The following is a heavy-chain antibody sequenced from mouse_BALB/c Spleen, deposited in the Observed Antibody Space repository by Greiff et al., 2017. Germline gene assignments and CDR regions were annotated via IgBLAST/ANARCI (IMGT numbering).Heavy chain of an antibody. J-gene: IGHJ2*01. CDR2: ISSGGGST. D-gene: IGHD3-3*01. CDR3: ARQGHHGDFDY. V-gene: IGHV5-12-1*01. CDR1: GFAFSSYD. Sequence: EVMLVESGGGLVKPGGSLKLSCAASGFAFSSYDMSWVRQTPEKRLEWVAYISSGGGSTYYPDTVKGRFTISRDNAKNTLYLQMSSLKSEDTAMYYCARQGHHGDFDYWGQGTTLTVSS.